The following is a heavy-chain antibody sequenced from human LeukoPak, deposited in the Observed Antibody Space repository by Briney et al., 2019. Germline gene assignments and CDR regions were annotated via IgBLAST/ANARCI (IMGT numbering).Heavy chain of an antibody. J-gene: IGHJ4*02. CDR1: GFTFSSYG. Sequence: GSLRLSCAASGFTFSSYGMHWIRQPPGKGLEWIGEINHSGSTNYNPPLKSRVTISVDTSKNQFSLKLSSVTAADTAVYYCARGPYDYVWGSYRHYFDYWGQGTLVTVSS. D-gene: IGHD3-16*02. CDR2: INHSGST. CDR3: ARGPYDYVWGSYRHYFDY. V-gene: IGHV4-34*01.